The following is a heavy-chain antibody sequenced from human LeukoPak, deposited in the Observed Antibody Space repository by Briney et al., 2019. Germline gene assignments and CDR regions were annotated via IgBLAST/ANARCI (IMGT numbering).Heavy chain of an antibody. V-gene: IGHV4-61*08. D-gene: IGHD4-23*01. CDR1: GGSISSGGHS. CDR2: IYYSGST. J-gene: IGHJ4*02. CDR3: ARGGKARRPSDY. Sequence: SETLSLTCTVSGGSISSGGHSWSWIRQPPGKGLEWIGYIYYSGSTNYNPSLKSRVTISVDTSKNQFSLKLSSVTAADTAVYYCARGGKARRPSDYWGQGTLVTVSS.